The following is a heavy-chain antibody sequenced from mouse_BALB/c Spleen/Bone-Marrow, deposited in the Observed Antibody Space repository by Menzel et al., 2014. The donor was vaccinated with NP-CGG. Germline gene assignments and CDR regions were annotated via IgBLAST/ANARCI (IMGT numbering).Heavy chain of an antibody. D-gene: IGHD2-2*01. CDR2: ISTYYGDA. V-gene: IGHV1S137*01. J-gene: IGHJ2*01. Sequence: VQLQQSGAELVRPGVSGRISGKGSGYTFTDYAMHWGKQSHAKSLEGIGVISTYYGDASYNQKFKGKATMTVDKSSSTAYMELARLTSEDSAIYYCARSGGYDYFDYWGQGTTLTVSS. CDR1: GYTFTDYA. CDR3: ARSGGYDYFDY.